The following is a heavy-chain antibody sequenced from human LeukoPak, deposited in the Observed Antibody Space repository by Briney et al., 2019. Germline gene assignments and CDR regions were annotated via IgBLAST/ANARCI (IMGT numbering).Heavy chain of an antibody. Sequence: PSETLSLTCTVSGVSISSYYWSWIRQPPGKGLEWIGYIYHSGSTNYNPSLKSRVTISVDTSKNQFSLKLSSVTAADTAVYYCARGGGYASPIGYWGQGALVTVSS. D-gene: IGHD5-12*01. CDR1: GVSISSYY. CDR2: IYHSGST. V-gene: IGHV4-59*01. J-gene: IGHJ4*02. CDR3: ARGGGYASPIGY.